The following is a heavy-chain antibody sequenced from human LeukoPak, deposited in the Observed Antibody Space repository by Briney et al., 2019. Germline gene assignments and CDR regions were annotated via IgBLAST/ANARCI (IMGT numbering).Heavy chain of an antibody. J-gene: IGHJ4*02. CDR1: GFKINDYA. V-gene: IGHV3-33*01. CDR2: IWYDANKK. CDR3: ARPHMSIAVAGHFDF. Sequence: GGSLRLSCEASGFKINDYAIHWVRQAPGKGLEWVAVIWYDANKKDYADSVKGRFTISKDNSKNTLYLHMNSLRAEDTAIYYCARPHMSIAVAGHFDFWGQGTLVTVSS. D-gene: IGHD6-19*01.